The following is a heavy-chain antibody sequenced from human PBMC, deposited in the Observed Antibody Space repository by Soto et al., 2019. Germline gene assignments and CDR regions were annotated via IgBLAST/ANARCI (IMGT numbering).Heavy chain of an antibody. D-gene: IGHD3-22*01. V-gene: IGHV1-69*12. CDR2: IITIFDTP. J-gene: IGHJ4*02. Sequence: QVQLVQSGPEVKKPGYSVRVSCKASGGTFSTYAISWVRQAPGQGLEWMGGIITIFDTPNYAQNFQGRITITADESTSTTYMELSSLRSGDTAVYYCARGGLETYKYDTSGYPFNFDYWGQGTLITVSS. CDR3: ARGGLETYKYDTSGYPFNFDY. CDR1: GGTFSTYA.